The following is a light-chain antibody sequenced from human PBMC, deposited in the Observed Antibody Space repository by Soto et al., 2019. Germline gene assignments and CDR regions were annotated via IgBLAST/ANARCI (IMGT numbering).Light chain of an antibody. J-gene: IGKJ5*01. CDR1: QSVSSPY. CDR3: QQRSNWPPIT. CDR2: GAS. Sequence: IVLTQSPGTLSSPPGERATLSCRATQSVSSPYLAWYQQKPGQAHRLIIYGASSRATGIPDRFSGSGSGTDFTLTISSLEPEDFAVYYCQQRSNWPPITFGQGTRLEIK. V-gene: IGKV3D-20*02.